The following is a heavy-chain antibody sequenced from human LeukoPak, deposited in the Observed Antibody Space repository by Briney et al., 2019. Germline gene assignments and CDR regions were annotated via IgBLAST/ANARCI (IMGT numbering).Heavy chain of an antibody. J-gene: IGHJ4*02. CDR3: ARGYSYGFFDY. CDR1: GFTFSSYW. CDR2: INSDGSST. V-gene: IGHV3-74*01. Sequence: PGGSLRLSCAASGFTFSSYWMHRVRQPPGKGLVWVSRINSDGSSTTYADSVKGRFTISRDNAKNTLYLQMNSLRAEDTAVYYCARGYSYGFFDYWGQGTLATVSS. D-gene: IGHD5-18*01.